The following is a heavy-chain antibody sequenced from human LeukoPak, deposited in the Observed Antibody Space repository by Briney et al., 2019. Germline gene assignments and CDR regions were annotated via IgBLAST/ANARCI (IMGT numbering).Heavy chain of an antibody. V-gene: IGHV1-2*02. Sequence: ASVKVSCKASGYSFTGYFMQWVRQAPGQGLEWMGWINPNSGDTNYAQKFQGRVTMTRDTSISTAYMELSRLRSDNAAVYYCARRFYYAMDVWGQGTTVTVSS. D-gene: IGHD3-16*01. CDR3: ARRFYYAMDV. J-gene: IGHJ6*02. CDR2: INPNSGDT. CDR1: GYSFTGYF.